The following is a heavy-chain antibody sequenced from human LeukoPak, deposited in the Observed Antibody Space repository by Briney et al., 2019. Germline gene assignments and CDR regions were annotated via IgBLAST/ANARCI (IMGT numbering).Heavy chain of an antibody. J-gene: IGHJ4*02. CDR3: ARGDPDYYESRYDY. Sequence: GASVKVSCKASGYTFTSYYMHWVRQAPGQGLEWMGWINPNSGGTKYAQKFQGRVTMTRDTSIRTAYMELSRLRSDDAAVYYCARGDPDYYESRYDYWGQGTLVTVSS. V-gene: IGHV1-2*02. CDR1: GYTFTSYY. CDR2: INPNSGGT. D-gene: IGHD3-22*01.